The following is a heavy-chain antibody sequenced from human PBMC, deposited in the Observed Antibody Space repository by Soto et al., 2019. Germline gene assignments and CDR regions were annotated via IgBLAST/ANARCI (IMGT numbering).Heavy chain of an antibody. Sequence: EVQLVESGGGLVQPGRSLRLSCAASGFIFGDYAMHWVRQAPGKGLEWVSGISWNSGSIGYGDSVKGRFTISRDNAKESLYLQMNSLRPEDTALYYCVKEGAFGVYPPYWYFDLWGRGTLVSVSS. CDR2: ISWNSGSI. V-gene: IGHV3-9*01. J-gene: IGHJ2*01. CDR1: GFIFGDYA. D-gene: IGHD3-3*01. CDR3: VKEGAFGVYPPYWYFDL.